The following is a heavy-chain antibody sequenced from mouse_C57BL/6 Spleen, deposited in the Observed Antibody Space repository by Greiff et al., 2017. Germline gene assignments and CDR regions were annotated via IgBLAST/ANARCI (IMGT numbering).Heavy chain of an antibody. CDR1: GYAFSSYW. V-gene: IGHV1-80*01. D-gene: IGHD2-4*01. CDR3: ARGRPYDYDDYVDY. Sequence: QVQLQQSGAELVKPGASVKISCKASGYAFSSYWMNWVKQRPGKGLEWIGQIYPGDGDTNYNGKFKGKATLTADKSSSTAYMQLSSLTSEDSAVYFGARGRPYDYDDYVDYWGQGTTLTVSS. J-gene: IGHJ2*01. CDR2: IYPGDGDT.